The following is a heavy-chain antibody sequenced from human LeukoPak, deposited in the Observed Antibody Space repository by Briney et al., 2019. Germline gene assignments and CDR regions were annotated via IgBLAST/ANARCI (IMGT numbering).Heavy chain of an antibody. J-gene: IGHJ6*03. V-gene: IGHV1-2*02. Sequence: ASVKVSCKASGYTFTDYYIHWVRQAPGQGLEWMAWMNPNSGGTSYAQKFQGRVTMTRDTSISTAYMELSRLRSDDTAVYYCARGNEDKWELSGAMDVWGKGTTVTVSS. CDR3: ARGNEDKWELSGAMDV. CDR1: GYTFTDYY. CDR2: MNPNSGGT. D-gene: IGHD1-26*01.